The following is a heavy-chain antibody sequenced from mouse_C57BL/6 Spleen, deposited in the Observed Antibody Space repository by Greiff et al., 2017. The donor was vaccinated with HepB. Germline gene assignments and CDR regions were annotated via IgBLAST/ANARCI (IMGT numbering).Heavy chain of an antibody. J-gene: IGHJ1*03. V-gene: IGHV6-3*01. CDR1: GFTFSNYW. CDR2: IRLKSDNYAT. CDR3: TNDDGYYEYFDV. Sequence: DVMLVESGGGLVQPGGSMKLSCVASGFTFSNYWMNWVRQSPEKGLEWVAQIRLKSDNYATHYAVSVKGRFTISRDDSTSSVYLQMNNLRAEDTGIYYCTNDDGYYEYFDVWGTGTTVTVSS. D-gene: IGHD2-3*01.